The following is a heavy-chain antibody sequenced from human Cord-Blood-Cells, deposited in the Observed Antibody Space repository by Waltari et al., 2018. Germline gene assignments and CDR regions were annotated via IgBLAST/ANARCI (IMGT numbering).Heavy chain of an antibody. CDR3: ARGRRSSSSYNWFDH. Sequence: QVQLQQWGAGLLKPSETLSLTCAVYGGSFSGYYWSWIRQPPGKGLEWIGEINHRGSTNYNPSLKSRVTISVDTSKNQFSLKLSSVTAADTAVYYCARGRRSSSSYNWFDHWGQGTLVTVSS. CDR2: INHRGST. J-gene: IGHJ5*02. V-gene: IGHV4-34*01. D-gene: IGHD6-6*01. CDR1: GGSFSGYY.